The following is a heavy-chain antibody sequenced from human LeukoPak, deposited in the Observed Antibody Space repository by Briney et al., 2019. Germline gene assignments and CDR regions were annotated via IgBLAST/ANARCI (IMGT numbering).Heavy chain of an antibody. J-gene: IGHJ1*01. CDR1: GGSISSGGYS. Sequence: PSETLSLTCAVSGGSISSGGYSWSWVRQAPGKGLEWVSAISGSGGSTYYADSVKGRFTISRDNSKNTLYLQMNSLRAEDTAVYYCAKGFSDYGDSPLAYFQHWGQGTLVTVSS. CDR2: ISGSGGST. D-gene: IGHD4-17*01. CDR3: AKGFSDYGDSPLAYFQH. V-gene: IGHV3-23*01.